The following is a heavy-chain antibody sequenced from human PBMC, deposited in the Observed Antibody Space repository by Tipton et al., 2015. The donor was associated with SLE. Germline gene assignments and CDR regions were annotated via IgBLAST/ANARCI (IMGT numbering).Heavy chain of an antibody. CDR2: IGSKAGNYAT. D-gene: IGHD2-15*01. J-gene: IGHJ6*03. CDR1: GFTFSGSA. CDR3: SRQMKVVEEQGNYMDV. V-gene: IGHV3-73*01. Sequence: SLRLSCAASGFTFSGSAMHWVRQASGKGLEWVGRIGSKAGNYATEYAASVKGRFTVSRDDLKNTAYLQLNSLKTEDTAVYFCSRQMKVVEEQGNYMDVWGKGTTVTVSS.